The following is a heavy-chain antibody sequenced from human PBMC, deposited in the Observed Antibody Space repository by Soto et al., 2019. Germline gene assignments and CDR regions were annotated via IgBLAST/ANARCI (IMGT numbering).Heavy chain of an antibody. Sequence: QVQLQQWGAGLLKPSETLSLTCAVYGGSFSGYYWSWIRQPPGKGLEWIGEINHSGSTNYNPSLKSRXXIXVXXSKNQFSLKLSSVTAADTAVYYCAREGTVAVPFDYWGQGTLVTVSS. CDR2: INHSGST. CDR1: GGSFSGYY. CDR3: AREGTVAVPFDY. J-gene: IGHJ4*02. D-gene: IGHD6-19*01. V-gene: IGHV4-34*01.